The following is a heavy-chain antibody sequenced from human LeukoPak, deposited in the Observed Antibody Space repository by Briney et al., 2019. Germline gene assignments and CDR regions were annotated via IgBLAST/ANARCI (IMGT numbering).Heavy chain of an antibody. CDR2: ISPNSGDT. CDR1: GGTFSSYA. Sequence: ASVKVSCKASGGTFSSYAINWVRQAPGQGREWMGWISPNSGDTKYAQNFQGRVTMTRDTSVSTAYMEVSRLRSDDTAVYYCVRGLTTVATWLYLWGRGTLVTVSS. J-gene: IGHJ2*01. D-gene: IGHD4-17*01. V-gene: IGHV1-2*02. CDR3: VRGLTTVATWLYL.